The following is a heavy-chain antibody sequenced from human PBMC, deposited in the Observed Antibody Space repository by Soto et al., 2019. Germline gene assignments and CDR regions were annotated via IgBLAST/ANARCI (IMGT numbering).Heavy chain of an antibody. CDR3: ARGGDYYFDS. CDR2: NYRRGDT. V-gene: IGHV4-30-2*06. Sequence: SDTLPLPCAASGGYMRSDGFAWSWIWQSPGMGLVCLGYNYRRGDTYYHPSLKRRLIISIDRSKTQFSLKLNSVTAADTAVYYCARGGDYYFDSWGPGTMVT. CDR1: GGYMRSDGFA. J-gene: IGHJ4*02. D-gene: IGHD2-21*01.